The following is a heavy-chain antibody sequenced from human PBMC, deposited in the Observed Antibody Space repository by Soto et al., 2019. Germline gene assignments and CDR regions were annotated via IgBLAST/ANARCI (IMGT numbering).Heavy chain of an antibody. Sequence: EVQLLESGGGLVQPGGSLRLSCAASGFTFSSYAMSWVRQAPGKGLEWVSAISGSGGSTYYADSVKGRFTISRDNSKNTLYLQMNSLRAEDTAVYYCAKDGGYDILTGYHFDYWGQGTLVTVSS. CDR2: ISGSGGST. J-gene: IGHJ4*02. D-gene: IGHD3-9*01. V-gene: IGHV3-23*01. CDR3: AKDGGYDILTGYHFDY. CDR1: GFTFSSYA.